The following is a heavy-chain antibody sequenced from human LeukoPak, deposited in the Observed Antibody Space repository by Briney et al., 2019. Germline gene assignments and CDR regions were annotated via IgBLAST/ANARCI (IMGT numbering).Heavy chain of an antibody. CDR3: ARDDPQYWFDP. Sequence: SETLSLTCTVSGGSISSGDYYCSWIRQPPGKGREWIGYIYYSGSTYYNPSLKSRITISVDTSKNQFSLKLSSVTAADTAVYYCARDDPQYWFDPWGQGTLVTVSS. CDR1: GGSISSGDYY. V-gene: IGHV4-30-4*08. CDR2: IYYSGST. J-gene: IGHJ5*02. D-gene: IGHD3-3*01.